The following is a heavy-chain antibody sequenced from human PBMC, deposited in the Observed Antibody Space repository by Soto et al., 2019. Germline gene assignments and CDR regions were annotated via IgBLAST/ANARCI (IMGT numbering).Heavy chain of an antibody. J-gene: IGHJ4*02. CDR2: IKSKKDGGAR. CDR1: GFKFSSAW. V-gene: IGHV3-15*01. D-gene: IGHD1-1*01. CDR3: VEGWNDF. Sequence: EVQVVESGGDLVEPGGSLRLSCETSGFKFSSAWMNWVRQAPGKGLEWVARIKSKKDGGARDYAAPVNGRFSISRDDSKSTVYLQMNSLRAEDTALYYCVEGWNDFWGQGTLVTVSS.